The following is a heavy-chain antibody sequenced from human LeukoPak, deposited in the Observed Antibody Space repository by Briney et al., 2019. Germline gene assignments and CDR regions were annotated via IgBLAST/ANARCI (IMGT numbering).Heavy chain of an antibody. Sequence: SETLPLTCTVSGGSISSYYWSWIRQPAGKGLEWIGRIYTSGSTNYNPSLKSRVTMSVDTSKNQFSLKLSSVTAADTAVYYCARPYSGSSGDAFDIWGQGTMVTVSS. CDR2: IYTSGST. V-gene: IGHV4-4*07. J-gene: IGHJ3*02. D-gene: IGHD1-26*01. CDR1: GGSISSYY. CDR3: ARPYSGSSGDAFDI.